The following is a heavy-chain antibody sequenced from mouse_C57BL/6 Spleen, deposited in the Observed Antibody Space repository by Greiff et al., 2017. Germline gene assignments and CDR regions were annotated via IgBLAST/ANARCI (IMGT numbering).Heavy chain of an antibody. V-gene: IGHV5-17*01. CDR1: GFTFSDYG. D-gene: IGHD2-2*01. J-gene: IGHJ3*01. CDR3: ARIYYGYDVAY. CDR2: ISSGSSTI. Sequence: EVKVVESGGGLVKPGGSLKLSCAASGFTFSDYGMHWVRQAPEKGLEWVAYISSGSSTIYYADTVKGRFTISRDNAKNTLFLQMTRLRSEDTAMYYCARIYYGYDVAYWGQGTLVTVSA.